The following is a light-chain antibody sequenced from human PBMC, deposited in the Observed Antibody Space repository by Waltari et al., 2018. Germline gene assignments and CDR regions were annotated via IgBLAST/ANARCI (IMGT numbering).Light chain of an antibody. CDR2: DTS. J-gene: IGKJ5*01. CDR3: LQVSNFPIT. Sequence: DIQMTQSPSSVSASIGYRVTISCRASQDIGRFLVWYQQTPGRSPKLLIFDTSSLQSGVPSRFSGSGSGTEFTLTIGSLQPEDFATYYCLQVSNFPITFGQGTRLEIQ. CDR1: QDIGRF. V-gene: IGKV1D-12*01.